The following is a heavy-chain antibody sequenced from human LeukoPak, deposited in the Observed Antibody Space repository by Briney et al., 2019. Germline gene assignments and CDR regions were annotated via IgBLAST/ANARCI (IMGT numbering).Heavy chain of an antibody. CDR1: GFTFSNYE. CDR3: AKDLGGYGDYFDY. CDR2: ISGSGGST. V-gene: IGHV3-23*01. J-gene: IGHJ4*02. D-gene: IGHD3-16*01. Sequence: GGSLRLSCAASGFTFSNYEMHWVRRAPGKGLEWVSAISGSGGSTYYADSVKGRFTISRDNSKNTLYLQMNSLRAEDTAVYYCAKDLGGYGDYFDYWGQGTLVTVSS.